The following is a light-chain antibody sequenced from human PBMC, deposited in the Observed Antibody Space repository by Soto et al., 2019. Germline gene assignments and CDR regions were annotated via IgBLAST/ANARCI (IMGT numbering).Light chain of an antibody. J-gene: IGLJ2*01. CDR3: SEWDDSGNAGP. Sequence: QSVLTQPSSVSGTPGQRVTISCSGTDSNIGSNTVNWYQQLPGAAPQLLIYTNLQRPSGIPDRFSGSKSVTSASLVISWLQTWEDAHYYCSEWDDSGNAGPFGGGTKVTVL. V-gene: IGLV1-44*01. CDR2: TNL. CDR1: DSNIGSNT.